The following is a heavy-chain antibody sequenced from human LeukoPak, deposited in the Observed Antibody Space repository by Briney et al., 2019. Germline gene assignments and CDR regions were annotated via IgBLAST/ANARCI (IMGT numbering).Heavy chain of an antibody. J-gene: IGHJ4*02. CDR2: IYYSGST. CDR3: ARWSAYDSSGYHPSGGDY. V-gene: IGHV4-39*07. D-gene: IGHD3-22*01. Sequence: SETLSLTCTVSGGSISSSSYYWGWIRQPPGKGLEWIGSIYYSGSTYYNPSLKSRVTISVDTSKNQFSLKLSSVTAADTAVYYCARWSAYDSSGYHPSGGDYWGQGTLVTVSS. CDR1: GGSISSSSYY.